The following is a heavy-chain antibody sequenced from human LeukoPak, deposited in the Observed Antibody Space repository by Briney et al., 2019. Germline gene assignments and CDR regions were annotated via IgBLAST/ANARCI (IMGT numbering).Heavy chain of an antibody. V-gene: IGHV3-21*01. CDR3: AREKQGGGYYFDY. J-gene: IGHJ4*02. Sequence: GRSLRLSCAASGFTFSNYGMHWVRQAPGKGLEWVSSISSSSSYIYYADSVKGRFTISRANAKNSLYLQMNSLRAEDTAVYYCAREKQGGGYYFDYWGQGTLVTVSS. D-gene: IGHD3-16*01. CDR1: GFTFSNYG. CDR2: ISSSSSYI.